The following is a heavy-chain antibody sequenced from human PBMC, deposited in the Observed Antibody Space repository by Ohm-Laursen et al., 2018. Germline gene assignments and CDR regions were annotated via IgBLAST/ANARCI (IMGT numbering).Heavy chain of an antibody. D-gene: IGHD3-22*01. V-gene: IGHV3-23*01. CDR1: GFTFSSYA. Sequence: GSLRLSCAASGFTFSSYAMSWVRQAPGKGLEWVSAISGSGGSTYYADSVKGRFTISRDNSKNTLYLQMNSLRAEDTAVYYCAKGSNYYDSSGYGYWGQGTLVTVSS. J-gene: IGHJ4*02. CDR3: AKGSNYYDSSGYGY. CDR2: ISGSGGST.